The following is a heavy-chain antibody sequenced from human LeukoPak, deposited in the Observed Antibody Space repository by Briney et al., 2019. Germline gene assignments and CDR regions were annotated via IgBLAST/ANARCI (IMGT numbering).Heavy chain of an antibody. V-gene: IGHV4-34*01. CDR2: INHSGST. CDR3: ARSPRGSGSSTLLGVAFDL. J-gene: IGHJ3*01. Sequence: PSETLSLTCAVYGGSFSGCYWSWIRQPPGKGLEWIGEINHSGSTNYNPSLKSRVTISVDTSKNQFSLKLTSVTAADTAVYYCARSPRGSGSSTLLGVAFDLWGQGTMVTVSS. CDR1: GGSFSGCY. D-gene: IGHD3-10*01.